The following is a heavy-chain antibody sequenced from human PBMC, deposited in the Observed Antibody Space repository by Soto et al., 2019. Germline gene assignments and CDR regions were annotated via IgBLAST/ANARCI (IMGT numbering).Heavy chain of an antibody. CDR2: IDWDDDK. J-gene: IGHJ6*02. CDR3: ARISPAAEMATNYYYYGMDV. Sequence: SGPTLVNPTQTLTLTCTFSGFSLSTSGMCVSWIRQPPGKALEWLARIDWDDDKYYSTSLKTRLTISKDTSKNQVVLTMTNMDPVDTATYYCARISPAAEMATNYYYYGMDVWGQGTAVTVSS. D-gene: IGHD5-12*01. V-gene: IGHV2-70*11. CDR1: GFSLSTSGMC.